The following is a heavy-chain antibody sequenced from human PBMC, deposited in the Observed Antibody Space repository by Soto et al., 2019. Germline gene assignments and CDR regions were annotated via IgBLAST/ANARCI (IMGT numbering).Heavy chain of an antibody. CDR3: ARGPGDFDWLSL. Sequence: PSETLSLTCTVSGGSISSGGYYWSWIRQHPGKGLEWIGYIYYSGSTYYNPSLKSRVTISVDTSKNQFSLKLSSVTAADTAVYYCARGPGDFDWLSLWGQGTLVTVSS. V-gene: IGHV4-31*03. CDR2: IYYSGST. CDR1: GGSISSGGYY. D-gene: IGHD7-27*01. J-gene: IGHJ5*02.